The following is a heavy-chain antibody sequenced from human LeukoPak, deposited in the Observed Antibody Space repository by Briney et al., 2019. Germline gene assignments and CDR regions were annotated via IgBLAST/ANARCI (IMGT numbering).Heavy chain of an antibody. CDR3: ARSISDWPYFDY. J-gene: IGHJ4*02. CDR2: IYYTGNT. CDR1: GVSISSSNSY. Sequence: SETLSLTCTVSGVSISSSNSYWGWIRQPPGKGLEWIGSIYYTGNTYYNASLKSRVTISIDTSKNQISLRLTSVTAADTAVYYCARSISDWPYFDYWGQGTLVTVSS. D-gene: IGHD3-9*01. V-gene: IGHV4-39*07.